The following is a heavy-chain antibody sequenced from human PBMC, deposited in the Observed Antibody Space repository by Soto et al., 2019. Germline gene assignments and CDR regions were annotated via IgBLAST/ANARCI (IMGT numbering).Heavy chain of an antibody. Sequence: PSETLSLTCTVSGGSISSYYWSWIRQPPGKGLEWIGYIYYSGSTNYNPSLKSRVTISVDTSKNQFSLKLSSVTAADTAVYYCARDRPRYSSSSSDNWFDPWGQGTLVTVSS. CDR2: IYYSGST. CDR1: GGSISSYY. V-gene: IGHV4-59*01. CDR3: ARDRPRYSSSSSDNWFDP. D-gene: IGHD6-6*01. J-gene: IGHJ5*02.